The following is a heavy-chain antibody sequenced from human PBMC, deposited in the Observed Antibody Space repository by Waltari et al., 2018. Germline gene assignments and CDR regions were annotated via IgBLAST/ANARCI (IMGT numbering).Heavy chain of an antibody. CDR2: ISYDGSNK. CDR1: GFTFRSYA. V-gene: IGHV3-30-3*01. J-gene: IGHJ4*02. Sequence: QVQLVESGGGVVQPGRSLRLSCAASGFTFRSYAMHWVRQAPGKGLEWVAVISYDGSNKYYADSVKGRFTISRDNSKNTLYLQMNSLRAEDTAVYYCAIGPIEYFDYWGQGTLVTVSS. CDR3: AIGPIEYFDY.